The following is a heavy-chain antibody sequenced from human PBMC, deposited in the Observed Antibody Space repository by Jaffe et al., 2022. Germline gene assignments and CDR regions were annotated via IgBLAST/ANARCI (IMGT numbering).Heavy chain of an antibody. Sequence: EVQLVESGGGLVQPGRSLRLSCAASGFTFDDYAMHWVRQAPGKGLEWVSGISWNSGSIGYADSVKGRFTISRDNAKNSLYLQMNSLRAEDTALYYCAKGLYGDYVDVDAFDIWGQGTMVTVSS. J-gene: IGHJ3*02. CDR3: AKGLYGDYVDVDAFDI. D-gene: IGHD4-17*01. CDR2: ISWNSGSI. V-gene: IGHV3-9*01. CDR1: GFTFDDYA.